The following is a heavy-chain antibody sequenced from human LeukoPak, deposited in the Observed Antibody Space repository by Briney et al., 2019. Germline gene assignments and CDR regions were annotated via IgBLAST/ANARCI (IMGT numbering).Heavy chain of an antibody. V-gene: IGHV4-39*01. CDR3: AGDRGGVGATSPLDAFDI. D-gene: IGHD1-26*01. CDR1: GGSISSSSYY. CDR2: IYYSGST. Sequence: SETLSLTCTVSGGSISSSSYYWGWIRQPPGRGLEWIGSIYYSGSTYYNPSLKSRVTISVDTSKNQFSLKLSSVTAADTAVYYCAGDRGGVGATSPLDAFDIWGQGTMVTVSS. J-gene: IGHJ3*02.